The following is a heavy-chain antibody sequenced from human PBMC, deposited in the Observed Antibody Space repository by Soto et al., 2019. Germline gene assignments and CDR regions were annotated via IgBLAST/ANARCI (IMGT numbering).Heavy chain of an antibody. CDR2: IIPIFGTA. CDR1: GGTFSSYA. D-gene: IGHD3-10*01. Sequence: QVQLVQSGAEVKKPGSSVKVSCKASGGTFSSYAISWVRQAPGQGLEWMGGIIPIFGTANYAQKFQGRVTITADESTSTAYLELSRLRSEDTAVYDCARDNGALYYFDYWGQGTLVTVSS. V-gene: IGHV1-69*01. CDR3: ARDNGALYYFDY. J-gene: IGHJ4*02.